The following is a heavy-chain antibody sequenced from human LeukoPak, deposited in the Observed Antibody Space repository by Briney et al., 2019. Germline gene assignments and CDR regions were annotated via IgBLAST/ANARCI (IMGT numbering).Heavy chain of an antibody. D-gene: IGHD3-10*01. V-gene: IGHV3-33*01. J-gene: IGHJ6*02. CDR1: GFTFSSYG. Sequence: GGSLRLSCAASGFTFSSYGMHWVRQAPGKGLEWVAVIWYDGSNKYYADSVKGRFTISRDNSKNTLYLQMNSLRAEDTAVYYRARDSFYGSGSYLPYYYGMDVWGQGTTVTVSS. CDR3: ARDSFYGSGSYLPYYYGMDV. CDR2: IWYDGSNK.